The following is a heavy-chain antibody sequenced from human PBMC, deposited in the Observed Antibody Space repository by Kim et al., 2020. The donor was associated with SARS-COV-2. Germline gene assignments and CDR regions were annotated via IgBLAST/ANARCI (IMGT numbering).Heavy chain of an antibody. J-gene: IGHJ4*02. CDR1: GGSISSYY. D-gene: IGHD2-15*01. V-gene: IGHV4-59*13. CDR3: ARAPGYGGNPGDFDY. Sequence: SETLSLTCTVSGGSISSYYWSWIRQPPGKGLEWIGYIYYSGSTNYNPSLKSRVTISVDTSKNQFSLKLSSVTAADTAVYYCARAPGYGGNPGDFDYWGQGTLVTVSS. CDR2: IYYSGST.